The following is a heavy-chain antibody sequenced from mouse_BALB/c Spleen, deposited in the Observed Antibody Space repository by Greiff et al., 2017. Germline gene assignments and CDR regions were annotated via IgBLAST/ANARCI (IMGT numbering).Heavy chain of an antibody. V-gene: IGHV1-67*01. Sequence: QVQLKQSGPELVRPGVSVKISCKGSSYTFTDYAMHWVKQSHAKSLEWIGVISTYYGNTNYNQKFKGKATMTVDKSSSTAYMELARLTSEDSAVYYCARSGSSGYLYAMDYWGQGTSVTVSS. CDR2: ISTYYGNT. D-gene: IGHD3-1*01. CDR1: SYTFTDYA. J-gene: IGHJ4*01. CDR3: ARSGSSGYLYAMDY.